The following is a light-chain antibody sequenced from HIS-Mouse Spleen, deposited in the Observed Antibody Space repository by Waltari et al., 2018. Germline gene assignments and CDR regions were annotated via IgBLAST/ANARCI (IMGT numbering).Light chain of an antibody. V-gene: IGKV3-20*01. CDR3: QQYGSSPLT. Sequence: EIVLTQSPGTLSLSPGERATLSCRASQSVSSTYLAWYQQKPGQAPRLRIYGASIRATGIPDRFSSSGSGTDFTLTISRLEPEDFAVYYCQQYGSSPLTFGGGTKVEIK. J-gene: IGKJ4*01. CDR1: QSVSSTY. CDR2: GAS.